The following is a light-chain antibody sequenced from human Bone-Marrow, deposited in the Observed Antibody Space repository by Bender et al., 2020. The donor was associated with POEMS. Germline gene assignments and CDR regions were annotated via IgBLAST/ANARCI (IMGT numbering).Light chain of an antibody. V-gene: IGLV3-21*03. CDR1: NIGSKS. CDR2: DDT. J-gene: IGLJ2*01. Sequence: SYVLTQPPSVSVAPGKTAKITCGGNNIGSKSVHWYQQKPGQAPVVVVYDDTDRPSGIPERFSGSNSGSTATLTISRVEAGDEADYYCHVWDSGSDHVVFGGGTKLTVL. CDR3: HVWDSGSDHVV.